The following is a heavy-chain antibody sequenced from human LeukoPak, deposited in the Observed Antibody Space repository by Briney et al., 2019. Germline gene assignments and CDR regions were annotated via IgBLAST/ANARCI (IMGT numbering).Heavy chain of an antibody. CDR2: ISSSSSYI. V-gene: IGHV3-21*01. J-gene: IGHJ5*02. D-gene: IGHD2-2*01. CDR3: AREGIVVVPAAMGPWFDP. CDR1: GFTFSSYS. Sequence: KPGGSLRLSCAASGFTFSSYSMNWVRQAPGKGLEWVLSISSSSSYIYYADSVKGRFTISRDNAKNSLYLQMNSLRAEDTAVYYCAREGIVVVPAAMGPWFDPWGQGTLVTVSS.